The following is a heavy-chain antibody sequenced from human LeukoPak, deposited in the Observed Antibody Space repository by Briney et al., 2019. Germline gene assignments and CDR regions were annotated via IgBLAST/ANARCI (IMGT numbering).Heavy chain of an antibody. CDR2: IYHSGST. CDR1: GGSISSGGYS. J-gene: IGHJ3*02. CDR3: ARAPNGYCSSTSCDDAFDI. V-gene: IGHV4-30-2*01. Sequence: SETLSLTCAVSGGSISSGGYSWSWIRQPPGKGLEWIGYIYHSGSTYYNPSLKSRVTISVDRSKNQFSLKLSFVTAADTAVYYCARAPNGYCSSTSCDDAFDIWGQGTMVTVSS. D-gene: IGHD2-2*03.